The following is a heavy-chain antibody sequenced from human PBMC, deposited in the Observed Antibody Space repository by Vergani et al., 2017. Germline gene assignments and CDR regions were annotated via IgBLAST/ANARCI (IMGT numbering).Heavy chain of an antibody. J-gene: IGHJ4*02. Sequence: QLQLQESGPGLVKPSETLSLTCTVSGGSISSSSYYWGWIRQPPGKGLEWIGSIYYSGSTYYNPSLKSRVTISVDTSKNQFSLKLSSVTAADTAVYYCARHSCGSGSYYSRLSNCHFDYWGQGTLVTVSS. V-gene: IGHV4-39*01. CDR3: ARHSCGSGSYYSRLSNCHFDY. CDR1: GGSISSSSYY. D-gene: IGHD3-10*01. CDR2: IYYSGST.